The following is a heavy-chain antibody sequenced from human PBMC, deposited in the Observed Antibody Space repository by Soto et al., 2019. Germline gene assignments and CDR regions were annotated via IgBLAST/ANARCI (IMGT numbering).Heavy chain of an antibody. CDR3: AREDDYGYRYINYGLDV. CDR1: GFTFNIYA. V-gene: IGHV3-30-3*01. D-gene: IGHD4-17*01. CDR2: ISFDGTKK. J-gene: IGHJ6*02. Sequence: GGSLRLSCAASGFTFNIYALHWVRQAPGKGLEWVAVISFDGTKKYYSDSVKGRFTISRDNLKNTLHLQMNNLRVEDAALYFCAREDDYGYRYINYGLDVWGQGTTVTVS.